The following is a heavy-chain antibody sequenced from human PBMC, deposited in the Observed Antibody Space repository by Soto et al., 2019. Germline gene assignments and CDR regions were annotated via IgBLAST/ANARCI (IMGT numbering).Heavy chain of an antibody. CDR1: GFSLSTSGMG. D-gene: IGHD6-13*01. CDR3: AHYSSTSSFDY. Sequence: QITLKAYGPTLVKPTQTFTLACTFSGFSLSTSGMGVGWIRQPPEKALEWLALIYWDDDNPYSPSLKSRLTITKDTSKNQVVLTMTNMDPVDTATYYCAHYSSTSSFDYWGQGTLVTVSS. J-gene: IGHJ4*02. CDR2: IYWDDDN. V-gene: IGHV2-5*02.